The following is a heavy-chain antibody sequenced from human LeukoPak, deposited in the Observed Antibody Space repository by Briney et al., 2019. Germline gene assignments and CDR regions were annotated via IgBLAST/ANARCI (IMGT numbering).Heavy chain of an antibody. D-gene: IGHD3-3*01. CDR3: ASGPPFLKYFEY. CDR1: GFTFSTYV. V-gene: IGHV3-23*01. J-gene: IGHJ4*02. Sequence: GGSLRLSCAASGFTFSTYVMNWFRQAPGKGLEWVSTISVGAEYIFYADSVKGRFTISRDDSNNALYLQMHGLRAEDTALYYCASGPPFLKYFEYWGQGTLVTVSS. CDR2: ISVGAEYI.